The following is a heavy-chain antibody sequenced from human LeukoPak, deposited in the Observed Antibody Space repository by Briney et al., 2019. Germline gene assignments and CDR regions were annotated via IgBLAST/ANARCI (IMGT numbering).Heavy chain of an antibody. Sequence: GGSLRLSGAASGFTFSDFWMSWVRQAPGKGLECVASTNEAGGDKYYVDSVKGRFTISRDNSKNSLSLQMNSLTAEDTAIYYCAIATTGRGAFGSWGQGTLVSVSS. CDR3: AIATTGRGAFGS. CDR1: GFTFSDFW. J-gene: IGHJ4*02. CDR2: TNEAGGDK. V-gene: IGHV3-7*01. D-gene: IGHD1-1*01.